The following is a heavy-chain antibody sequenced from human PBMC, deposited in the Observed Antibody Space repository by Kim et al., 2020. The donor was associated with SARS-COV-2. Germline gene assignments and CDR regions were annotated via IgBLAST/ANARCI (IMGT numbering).Heavy chain of an antibody. Sequence: SETLSLTCTVSGGSVSSGSYYWSWIRQPPGKGLEWIGYIYYSGSTNYNPSLKSRVTISVDTSKNQFSLKLSSVTAADTAVYYCARAMEPPHKIDPWGQGTLVTVSS. J-gene: IGHJ5*02. CDR1: GGSVSSGSYY. CDR3: ARAMEPPHKIDP. V-gene: IGHV4-61*01. CDR2: IYYSGST. D-gene: IGHD1-1*01.